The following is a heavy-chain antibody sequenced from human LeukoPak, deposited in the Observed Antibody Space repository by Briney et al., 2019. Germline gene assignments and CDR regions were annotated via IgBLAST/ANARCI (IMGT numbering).Heavy chain of an antibody. CDR3: AREGTGIAAGDLFDY. CDR2: INPKSGDT. CDR1: GYTFSAYY. D-gene: IGHD6-13*01. V-gene: IGHV1-2*02. J-gene: IGHJ4*02. Sequence: ASVKVSCKASGYTFSAYYIHWVRQAPGQGPEWMGWINPKSGDTNYAQKFQGRVTMTRDTSISTAYMELSRLRSDDTAVYYCAREGTGIAAGDLFDYWGQGTLVTVSS.